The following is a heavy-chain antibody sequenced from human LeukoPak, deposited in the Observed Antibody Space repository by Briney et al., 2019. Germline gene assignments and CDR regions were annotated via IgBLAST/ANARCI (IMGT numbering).Heavy chain of an antibody. J-gene: IGHJ4*02. CDR3: ARSFRTYILTGTPEAFDY. D-gene: IGHD1-7*01. CDR2: ISYDGSNK. Sequence: GMSLRLSCAASGFTFSSYAIHWARQAPGKGLEWVAVISYDGSNKYYADSVKGRFTISRDNSKNTLHLQMNSLRAEDTAVYYCARSFRTYILTGTPEAFDYWGQGTLVTVSS. CDR1: GFTFSSYA. V-gene: IGHV3-30*04.